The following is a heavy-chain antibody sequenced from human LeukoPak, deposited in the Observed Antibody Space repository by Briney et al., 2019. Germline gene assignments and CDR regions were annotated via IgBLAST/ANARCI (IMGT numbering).Heavy chain of an antibody. CDR2: ISSSSSYT. D-gene: IGHD2-15*01. CDR1: GFTFSSYS. Sequence: GGSLRLSCAASGFTFSSYSMNWVRQAPGKGLEWVSSISSSSSYTYYADSVKGRFTISGDNAKNSLYLQMNSLRAEDTAVYYCARAHCSGGSCYSFDYWGQGTLVTVSS. CDR3: ARAHCSGGSCYSFDY. J-gene: IGHJ4*02. V-gene: IGHV3-21*01.